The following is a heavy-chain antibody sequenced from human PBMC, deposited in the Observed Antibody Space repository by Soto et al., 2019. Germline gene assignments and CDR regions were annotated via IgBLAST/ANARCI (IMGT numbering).Heavy chain of an antibody. V-gene: IGHV4-59*01. CDR1: GGSISSYY. CDR2: IYYSGST. CDR3: ARAHRAAAGIYYFDY. Sequence: SETLSLTCNVSGGSISSYYWSWIRQPPGKGLEWIGYIYYSGSTNYNPSLKSRVTISVDTSKNQFSLKLSSVTAADTAVYYCARAHRAAAGIYYFDYWGQGTLVTVSS. D-gene: IGHD6-13*01. J-gene: IGHJ4*02.